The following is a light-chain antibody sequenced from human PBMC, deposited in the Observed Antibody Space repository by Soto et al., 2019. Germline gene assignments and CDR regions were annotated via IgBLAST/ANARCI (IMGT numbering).Light chain of an antibody. CDR3: QQYGSSPYT. CDR2: DAS. CDR1: QSVSSY. J-gene: IGKJ2*01. Sequence: EIVVTQSPATLSLSPGERATLSCRASQSVSSYLAWYQQKPGQAPRLLIYDASNRATGIPARFSGSGSGTDFTLTISSLEPEDFAVYYCQQYGSSPYTFGQGTKLEIK. V-gene: IGKV3-11*01.